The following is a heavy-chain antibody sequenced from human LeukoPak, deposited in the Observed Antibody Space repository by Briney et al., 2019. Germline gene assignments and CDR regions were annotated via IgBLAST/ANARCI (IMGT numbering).Heavy chain of an antibody. CDR2: IWYDGGNK. V-gene: IGHV3-33*01. CDR1: GFTFSSYG. D-gene: IGHD3-10*01. J-gene: IGHJ4*02. Sequence: PGRSLRLSCAASGFTFSSYGMHWVRQAPGKGLEWVAVIWYDGGNKYYADSVKGRFTISRDNSKNTLYLQMNSLRAEDTAVYYCARDRHYGSGSSYYFDYWGQGTLVTVSS. CDR3: ARDRHYGSGSSYYFDY.